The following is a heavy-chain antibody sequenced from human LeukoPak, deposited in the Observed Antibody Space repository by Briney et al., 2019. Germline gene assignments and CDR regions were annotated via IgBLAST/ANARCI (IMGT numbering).Heavy chain of an antibody. J-gene: IGHJ6*02. V-gene: IGHV1-69*04. CDR3: ARDNSGYSNYNYYYYGMDV. CDR2: IIPIFGIA. Sequence: SVKVSCKASGGTFSSYAISWVRQAPGQGLEWMGRIIPIFGIANYAQKFHGRVTITADKSTSTAYMELSSLRSEDTAVYYCARDNSGYSNYNYYYYGMDVWGQGTTVTVSS. CDR1: GGTFSSYA. D-gene: IGHD4-11*01.